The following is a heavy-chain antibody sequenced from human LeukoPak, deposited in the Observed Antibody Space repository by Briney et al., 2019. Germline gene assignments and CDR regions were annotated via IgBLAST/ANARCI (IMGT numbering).Heavy chain of an antibody. CDR2: IDWDDDK. J-gene: IGHJ4*02. CDR1: GFSLSTSGMC. Sequence: SGPTLVKPTQTLTLTCTFSGFSLSTSGMCVSWIRQPPGKALEWLARIDWDDDKYYSTSLKTRLTIFKDTSKNQVVLTMTNMDPVDTATYYCARGTIFGVVTYPYFDYWGQGTLVTVSS. V-gene: IGHV2-70*11. CDR3: ARGTIFGVVTYPYFDY. D-gene: IGHD3-3*01.